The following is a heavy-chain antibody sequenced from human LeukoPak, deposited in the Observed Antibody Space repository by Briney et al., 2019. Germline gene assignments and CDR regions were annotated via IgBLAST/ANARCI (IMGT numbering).Heavy chain of an antibody. Sequence: ASVKVSCKVSGYTLTELSMHWVRQAPGKGLEWMGGFDPEDGETIYAQKFQGRVTMTEDTSTDTAYMELSSLRSEDTAVYYCATPRGYSYGPTFDYWGQGTLVTVSS. CDR1: GYTLTELS. V-gene: IGHV1-24*01. CDR3: ATPRGYSYGPTFDY. D-gene: IGHD5-18*01. CDR2: FDPEDGET. J-gene: IGHJ4*02.